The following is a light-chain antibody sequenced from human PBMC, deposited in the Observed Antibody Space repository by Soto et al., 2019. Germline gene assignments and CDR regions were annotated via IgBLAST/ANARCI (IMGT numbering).Light chain of an antibody. CDR1: STVDSIY. V-gene: IGKV3-20*01. CDR3: QQFQSSLRT. Sequence: ETVLTQSPGTLSLSPGERASLSCRASSTVDSIYLAWYQQKPGQAPRLLIYGATNRATGIPDRFSGSGSGTDFTLTISGLEPEDFAVYFCQQFQSSLRTFGQGTKVDIK. CDR2: GAT. J-gene: IGKJ1*01.